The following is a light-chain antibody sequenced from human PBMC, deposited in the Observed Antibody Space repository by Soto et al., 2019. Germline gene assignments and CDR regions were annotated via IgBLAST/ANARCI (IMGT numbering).Light chain of an antibody. J-gene: IGLJ3*02. Sequence: QSALTQPASVSGSPGPSITISCTGTSSDVGGYNYVSWYQQHPGKAPKLMIYEVTNRPSGVSNRFSGSKSGNTASLTISGLQAEDEADYYCSSYTSTSLRVFGGGTKLTVL. CDR3: SSYTSTSLRV. V-gene: IGLV2-14*01. CDR1: SSDVGGYNY. CDR2: EVT.